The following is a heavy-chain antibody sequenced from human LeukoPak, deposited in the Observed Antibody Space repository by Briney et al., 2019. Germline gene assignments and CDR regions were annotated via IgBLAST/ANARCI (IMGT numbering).Heavy chain of an antibody. V-gene: IGHV3-30-3*01. CDR1: GFTFSDYA. Sequence: GGSLRLSCAASGFTFSDYAMHWVRQAPGKGLEWVAVISKDGSDKYYPGSVRGRFTISRDNSKNTIYLQMDSLRAEDTAIYYCARDHWWNYDYWGQGTLVTVSS. CDR2: ISKDGSDK. CDR3: ARDHWWNYDY. D-gene: IGHD1-7*01. J-gene: IGHJ4*02.